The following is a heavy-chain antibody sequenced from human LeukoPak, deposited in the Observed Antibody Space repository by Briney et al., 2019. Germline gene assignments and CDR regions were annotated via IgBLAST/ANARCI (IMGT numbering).Heavy chain of an antibody. Sequence: GGSLRLSCTASGFTFSSHNMNWVRQAPGKGLEWVSLITTSSSYIYYADSVKGRFTVSRDNGKNLMYLEINSLRAEHTAVYYCVRDGQTSGSSDDYWGQGTLVTVSS. CDR3: VRDGQTSGSSDDY. CDR1: GFTFSSHN. CDR2: ITTSSSYI. D-gene: IGHD1-26*01. V-gene: IGHV3-21*06. J-gene: IGHJ4*02.